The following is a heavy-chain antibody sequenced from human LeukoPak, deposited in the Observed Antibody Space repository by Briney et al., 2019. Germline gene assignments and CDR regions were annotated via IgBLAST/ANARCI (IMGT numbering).Heavy chain of an antibody. CDR2: ISYDGSNK. Sequence: GRSLRLSCAASGFTFSSYGMRWVRQAPGKGLEWVAVISYDGSNKYYADSVKGRFTISRDNSKNTQYLQMNSLRAEDTAVYYCAKDLLEAAGYAFDIWGQGTMVTVSS. CDR1: GFTFSSYG. D-gene: IGHD3-3*01. J-gene: IGHJ3*02. CDR3: AKDLLEAAGYAFDI. V-gene: IGHV3-30*18.